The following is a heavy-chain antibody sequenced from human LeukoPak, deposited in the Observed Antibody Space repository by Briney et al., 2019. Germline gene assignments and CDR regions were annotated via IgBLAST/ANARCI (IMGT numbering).Heavy chain of an antibody. J-gene: IGHJ4*02. CDR1: GYSISSGHY. CDR3: ARSGVAWGPERQVWFGEQLSPFFDY. CDR2: IYTSGST. Sequence: PSETLSLTCTVSGYSISSGHYWSWIRQPAGKGLEWIGRIYTSGSTNYNPSLKSRVTISVDTSKNQFSLKLSSVTAADTAVYYCARSGVAWGPERQVWFGEQLSPFFDYWGQGTLVTVSS. D-gene: IGHD3-10*01. V-gene: IGHV4-61*02.